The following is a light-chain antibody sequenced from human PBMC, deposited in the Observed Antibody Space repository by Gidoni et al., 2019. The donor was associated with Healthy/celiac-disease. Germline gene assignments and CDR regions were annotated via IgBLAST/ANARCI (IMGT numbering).Light chain of an antibody. V-gene: IGKV1-5*03. CDR2: KAS. J-gene: IGKJ1*01. Sequence: IQMTQSPSTLSASVGDRVTITCRASQSISSWLAWYQQKPGKAPKLLSYKASSLESGVPSRFSGSGSGTEFTLTISSLQPDDFATYYCQQYNSYWTFGQXTKVEIK. CDR3: QQYNSYWT. CDR1: QSISSW.